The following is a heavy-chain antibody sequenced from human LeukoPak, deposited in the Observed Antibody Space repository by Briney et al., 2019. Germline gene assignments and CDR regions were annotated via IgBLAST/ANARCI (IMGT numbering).Heavy chain of an antibody. Sequence: SETLSLTCAVYGGSFSGYYWSWIRQPPGKGLEWIGEINHSGSTNYNPSLKSRVTISVDTSKNQFSLKLSSVTAAGTAVYYCARDQPYQLFPPYYYYYGMDVWGQGTTVTVSS. J-gene: IGHJ6*02. CDR3: ARDQPYQLFPPYYYYYGMDV. V-gene: IGHV4-34*01. D-gene: IGHD2-2*01. CDR1: GGSFSGYY. CDR2: INHSGST.